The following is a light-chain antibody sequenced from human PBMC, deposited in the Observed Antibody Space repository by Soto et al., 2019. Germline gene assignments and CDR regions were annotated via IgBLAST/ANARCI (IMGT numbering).Light chain of an antibody. J-gene: IGKJ5*01. Sequence: DIVMTQSPDSLSFSPGERATLSCRASQSVSSYLAWYQQKPGQAPRLLIYDASNRATGIPARFSGSGSGTDFTLTISSLEPEDFAVYYCQQRSNWPPTFGQGTRLEIK. V-gene: IGKV3-11*01. CDR2: DAS. CDR3: QQRSNWPPT. CDR1: QSVSSY.